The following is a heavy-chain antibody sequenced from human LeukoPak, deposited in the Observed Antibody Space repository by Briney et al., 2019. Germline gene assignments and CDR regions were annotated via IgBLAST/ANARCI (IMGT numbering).Heavy chain of an antibody. CDR3: ARGDFDWGHAEYFQH. Sequence: GGSLRLSCTASGFSFGDYAMSWVRQAPGKGLEWVSSISSSSSYIYYADSVKGRFTISRDNAKNSLYLQMNSLRAEDTAVYYCARGDFDWGHAEYFQHWGQGTLVTVSS. CDR2: ISSSSSYI. V-gene: IGHV3-21*01. D-gene: IGHD3-9*01. J-gene: IGHJ1*01. CDR1: GFSFGDYA.